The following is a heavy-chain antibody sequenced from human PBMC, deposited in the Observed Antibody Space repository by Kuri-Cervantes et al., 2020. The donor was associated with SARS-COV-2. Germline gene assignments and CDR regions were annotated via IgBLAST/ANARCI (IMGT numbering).Heavy chain of an antibody. CDR1: GGTFSSYA. D-gene: IGHD6-19*01. Sequence: SVKVSCKASGGTFSSYAISWVRQAPGQGLEWMGGIIPIFGTANYAQKFQGRVTITADKSTSTAYMELSSLRSEDTAVYYCARAPYSSGCRFFRFDPWGQGTLVTVSS. J-gene: IGHJ5*02. CDR2: IIPIFGTA. CDR3: ARAPYSSGCRFFRFDP. V-gene: IGHV1-69*06.